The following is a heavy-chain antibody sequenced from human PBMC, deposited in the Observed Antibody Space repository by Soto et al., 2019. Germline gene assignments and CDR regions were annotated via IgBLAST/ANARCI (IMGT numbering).Heavy chain of an antibody. Sequence: PSETLSLTCTVSGASISSFYWSWIRKSAGKGLEWIGRIYATGTTDYNPSLKSRVMMSVDTSQKQFSLKLRSVTAADTAVYYCVRDGTKTLRDWFDPWGQGISVTVSS. CDR1: GASISSFY. CDR3: VRDGTKTLRDWFDP. CDR2: IYATGTT. V-gene: IGHV4-4*07. J-gene: IGHJ5*02. D-gene: IGHD1-1*01.